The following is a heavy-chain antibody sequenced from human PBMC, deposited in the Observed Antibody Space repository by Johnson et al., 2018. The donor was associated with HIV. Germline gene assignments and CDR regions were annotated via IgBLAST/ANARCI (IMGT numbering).Heavy chain of an antibody. CDR2: ISYDGSNK. Sequence: QVQLVESGGGVVRPGGSLRLSCVASGFTFSSYAMHWVRQAPGKGLEWVAVISYDGSNKYYADSVKGRFTISRDNSKNTLYLQMNSLRAEDTAVYYCARELRIAARGLAFDIWGQGTMVTVSS. D-gene: IGHD6-6*01. CDR3: ARELRIAARGLAFDI. J-gene: IGHJ3*02. V-gene: IGHV3-30-3*01. CDR1: GFTFSSYA.